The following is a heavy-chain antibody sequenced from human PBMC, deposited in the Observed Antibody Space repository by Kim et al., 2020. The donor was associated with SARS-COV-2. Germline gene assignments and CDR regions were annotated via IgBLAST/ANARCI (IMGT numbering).Heavy chain of an antibody. CDR2: MSPDGSIM. V-gene: IGHV3-74*01. J-gene: IGHJ6*02. CDR3: GRAPPSYYGMDV. Sequence: GGSLRLSCAGSGFTFSDYWMHWVRQGPAKGLVWVSRMSPDGSIMRYADSVKGRFTISRDNAKNTLYLQMNSLRVDDAAVYYCGRAPPSYYGMDVWGQGTTVTVSS. D-gene: IGHD3-16*01. CDR1: GFTFSDYW.